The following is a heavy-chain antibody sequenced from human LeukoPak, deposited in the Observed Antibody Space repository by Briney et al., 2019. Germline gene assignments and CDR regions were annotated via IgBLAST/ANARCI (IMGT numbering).Heavy chain of an antibody. CDR3: ARVLRAASWRSYDY. CDR1: GGSVSNSLYY. J-gene: IGHJ4*02. CDR2: IYCNGDT. Sequence: SETLSLTCTVSGGSVSNSLYYWSWIRQPPGKGLEWIGYIYCNGDTNYNPSLKSRVIISIDTSSNQFSLRLNSMTAADTAVYYCARVLRAASWRSYDYWGQGSLVTVSS. D-gene: IGHD5-18*01. V-gene: IGHV4-61*01.